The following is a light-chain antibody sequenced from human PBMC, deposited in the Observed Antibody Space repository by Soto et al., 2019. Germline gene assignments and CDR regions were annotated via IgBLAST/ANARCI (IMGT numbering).Light chain of an antibody. J-gene: IGKJ5*01. CDR1: QSVSSNY. CDR3: QHYGSSHSNT. Sequence: EIVLTQSPGTLSLSPGERATLSCRAIQSVSSNYLAWYQHKPGQAPRLLIYDASSRATGTPDRFSGSGSGTDFTLTISRLEPEDFAVYYWQHYGSSHSNTFGQGTRLEIK. V-gene: IGKV3-20*01. CDR2: DAS.